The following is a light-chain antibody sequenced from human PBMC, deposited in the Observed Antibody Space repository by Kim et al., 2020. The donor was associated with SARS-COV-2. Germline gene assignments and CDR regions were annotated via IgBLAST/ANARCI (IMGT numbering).Light chain of an antibody. CDR2: KVS. V-gene: IGKV2-30*01. Sequence: DVVMTQSPLSLPVTLGQPASISCRSSQSLLYSDGNTYLNWFQQRPGQSPRRLIYKVSYRDSGVPDRFSGSGSGTDFTLKISRVEAEDVGVYYCMKGTHWPKTFGQGTKVDIK. CDR1: QSLLYSDGNTY. CDR3: MKGTHWPKT. J-gene: IGKJ1*01.